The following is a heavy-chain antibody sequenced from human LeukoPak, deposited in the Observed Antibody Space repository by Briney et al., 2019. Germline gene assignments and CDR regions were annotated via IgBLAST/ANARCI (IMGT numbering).Heavy chain of an antibody. Sequence: PGRSLTPSCVAAGLTASSNYMSWVRHAPGEGLEWDSATYSGGSTYYPDCVKGRSTSPRDNSKKTLYRQMNSLRAENTPVYYCAISLSRYPYYMDLWGKGPTVTVSS. D-gene: IGHD2-2*01. V-gene: IGHV3-53*01. CDR2: TYSGGST. CDR3: AISLSRYPYYMDL. CDR1: GLTASSNY. J-gene: IGHJ6*03.